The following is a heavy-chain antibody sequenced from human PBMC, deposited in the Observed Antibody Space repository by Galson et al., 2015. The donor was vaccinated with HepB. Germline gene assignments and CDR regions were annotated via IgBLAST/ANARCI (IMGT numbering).Heavy chain of an antibody. D-gene: IGHD6-19*01. CDR2: ISGSGGST. V-gene: IGHV3-23*01. Sequence: SLRLSCAASGFTFSSYAMSWVRQAPGKGLEWVSAISGSGGSTYYADSVKGRFTISRDNSKNTLYLQMNSLRAEDTAVYYCAKPKSSGTAFDIWGQGTMVTVSS. J-gene: IGHJ3*02. CDR3: AKPKSSGTAFDI. CDR1: GFTFSSYA.